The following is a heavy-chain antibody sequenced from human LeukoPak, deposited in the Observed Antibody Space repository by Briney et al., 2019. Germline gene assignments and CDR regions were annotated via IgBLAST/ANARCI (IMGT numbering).Heavy chain of an antibody. D-gene: IGHD3-3*01. CDR3: GREDFVNLWFAP. J-gene: IGHJ5*02. CDR1: GFTFSDYY. Sequence: GGSLRLSCTASGFTFSDYYMSWIRQAPGKGLEWVSYISSSGSTIYYADSVKGRFTISRDNAKNSLYLQMNSLRAEDTAVYYCGREDFVNLWFAPWAQGPLVTVSS. CDR2: ISSSGSTI. V-gene: IGHV3-11*01.